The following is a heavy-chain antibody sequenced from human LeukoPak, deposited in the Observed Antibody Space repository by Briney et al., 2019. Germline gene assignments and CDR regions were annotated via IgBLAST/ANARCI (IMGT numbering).Heavy chain of an antibody. CDR3: AKDLGYSYGYVDY. J-gene: IGHJ4*02. CDR2: IRYDGSNT. CDR1: GFTFSSFG. V-gene: IGHV3-30*02. Sequence: GGSLRLSCAASGFTFSSFGMHWVRQAPGKGLEWVAHIRYDGSNTYYADSAKGRFTISRDNSKNTLYLQVNSLRAEDTAMYYCAKDLGYSYGYVDYWGQGALVTVSS. D-gene: IGHD5-18*01.